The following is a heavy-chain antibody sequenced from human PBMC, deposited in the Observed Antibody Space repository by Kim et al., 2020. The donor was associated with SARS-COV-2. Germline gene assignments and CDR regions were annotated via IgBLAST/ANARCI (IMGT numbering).Heavy chain of an antibody. CDR3: ARDRTTGTTYGFDS. Sequence: ADTVKGRFTISRDNAKNSLYLQMGSLRAEDTAVYYCARDRTTGTTYGFDSWGQGTLVTVSS. V-gene: IGHV3-21*01. J-gene: IGHJ4*02. D-gene: IGHD1-1*01.